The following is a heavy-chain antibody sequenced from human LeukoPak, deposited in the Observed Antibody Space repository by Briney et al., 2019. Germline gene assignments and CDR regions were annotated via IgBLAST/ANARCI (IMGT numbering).Heavy chain of an antibody. CDR1: GGSISSSSYY. CDR3: ARHYGDYVDAFDI. Sequence: SETLSLTCTVSGGSISSSSYYWGWIREPPWKGLEWIVSIYYSGSTYYNPSPKRRSTISVDRTKYQFSLKLSSVTAADTAVYYCARHYGDYVDAFDIWGQGTMHTVSS. V-gene: IGHV4-39*01. D-gene: IGHD4-17*01. CDR2: IYYSGST. J-gene: IGHJ3*02.